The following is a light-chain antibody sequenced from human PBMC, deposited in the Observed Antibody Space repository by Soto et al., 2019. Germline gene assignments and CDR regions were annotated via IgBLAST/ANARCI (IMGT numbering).Light chain of an antibody. J-gene: IGKJ1*01. CDR2: NAS. CDR3: QQYGNSRGT. V-gene: IGKV3-20*01. CDR1: QNVNSNF. Sequence: EIVLTQSPGTLSLSPGERATLSCRASQNVNSNFFAWYQQKAGQAPRLLIYNASSRATGIPDRFSGSGSGTDFTLTISRLEPEDFAVYYCQQYGNSRGTFGQGTKVDIK.